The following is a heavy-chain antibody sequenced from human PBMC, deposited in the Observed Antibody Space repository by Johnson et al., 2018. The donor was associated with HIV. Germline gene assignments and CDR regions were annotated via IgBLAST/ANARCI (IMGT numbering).Heavy chain of an antibody. CDR1: GFTFTTYA. CDR2: ISYDGSNK. J-gene: IGHJ3*02. CDR3: AKVLWEGDAFDI. V-gene: IGHV3-30*04. Sequence: QMQLVESGGGVVQPGRSLRLSCAASGFTFTTYAMHWVRQAPGKGLEWVAVISYDGSNKYYADSVKGRFTISRDNSKNTLYLQMNSLRAEDTAVYYCAKVLWEGDAFDIWGQGTMVTVPS. D-gene: IGHD2-2*01.